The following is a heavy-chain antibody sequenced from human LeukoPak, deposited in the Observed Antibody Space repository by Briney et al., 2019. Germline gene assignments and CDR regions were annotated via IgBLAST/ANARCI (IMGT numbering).Heavy chain of an antibody. CDR3: ARQREVLRYFDWSNGNWFDP. D-gene: IGHD3-9*01. Sequence: ASVKVSCKASGYTFTKFGINWVRQAPGQGLEWMGWINTNTGNPTYAQGFTGRFVFSLDTSVSTAYLQISSLKAEDTAVYYCARQREVLRYFDWSNGNWFDPWGQGTLVTVSS. CDR2: INTNTGNP. J-gene: IGHJ5*02. V-gene: IGHV7-4-1*02. CDR1: GYTFTKFG.